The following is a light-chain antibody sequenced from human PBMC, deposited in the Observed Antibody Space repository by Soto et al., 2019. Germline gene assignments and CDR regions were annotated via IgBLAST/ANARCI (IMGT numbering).Light chain of an antibody. J-gene: IGKJ1*01. V-gene: IGKV1-5*03. CDR2: KAS. CDR3: QHYNSYSPT. CDR1: HSISSW. Sequence: DIQMTQSPSTLSASVGDRVTITCRASHSISSWLAWYQQKPGKAPKVLIYKASSLESGVPSRFSGSGSGTEFTLTISSLQPDDFATYYCQHYNSYSPTFGQGTKVDI.